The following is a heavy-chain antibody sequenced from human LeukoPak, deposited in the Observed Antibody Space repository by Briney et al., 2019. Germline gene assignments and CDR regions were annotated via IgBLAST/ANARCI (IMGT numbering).Heavy chain of an antibody. J-gene: IGHJ6*04. CDR3: ARDQTRYFAWLLWYYGMDV. CDR1: GFTFSSYA. Sequence: PGRTLRLSCAASGFTFSSYAMHWVRQAPGKGLEWVAVISYDGSNKYYADSAKGRFTISRDNSKNTLYLQMNSLRGEDKAAYYCARDQTRYFAWLLWYYGMDVWGKGTTVTVSS. CDR2: ISYDGSNK. V-gene: IGHV3-30*04. D-gene: IGHD3-9*01.